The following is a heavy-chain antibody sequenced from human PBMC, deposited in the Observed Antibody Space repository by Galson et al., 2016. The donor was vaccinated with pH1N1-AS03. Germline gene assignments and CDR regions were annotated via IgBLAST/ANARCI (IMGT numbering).Heavy chain of an antibody. Sequence: SVKVSCKASGYIFTGFYVHWVRQAPGQGLGWMGWINTDSGVTNYAQKFEAWVTMTRDTSVNTAYMELYGLKSDDTAVYYCARDPRGPCTSATCPTTYYFGMDVWGQGTTVIVSS. D-gene: IGHD2-2*01. CDR1: GYIFTGFY. CDR2: INTDSGVT. J-gene: IGHJ6*02. CDR3: ARDPRGPCTSATCPTTYYFGMDV. V-gene: IGHV1-2*04.